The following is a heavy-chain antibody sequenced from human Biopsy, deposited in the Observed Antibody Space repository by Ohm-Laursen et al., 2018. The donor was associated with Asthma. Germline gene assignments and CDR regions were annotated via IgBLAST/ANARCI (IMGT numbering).Heavy chain of an antibody. CDR1: GYSISNGGYY. J-gene: IGHJ6*02. D-gene: IGHD3-3*01. CDR3: ARDYYDFWNRSVYTYFGMYG. CDR2: IYHRGNT. Sequence: SQTLSLTCVVSGYSISNGGYYWTWVRQRPGKGLEWIGNIYHRGNTKYNPSLKSRLSFSVDTSKNQFSLKLSSVTAADTAIYFCARDYYDFWNRSVYTYFGMYGWGRGTTVVVSS. V-gene: IGHV4-31*11.